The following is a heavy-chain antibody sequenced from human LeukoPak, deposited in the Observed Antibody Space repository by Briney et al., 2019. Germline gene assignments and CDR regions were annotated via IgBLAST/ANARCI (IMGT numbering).Heavy chain of an antibody. CDR3: AKGSNSLYYYDSSGYYWVY. D-gene: IGHD3-22*01. V-gene: IGHV3-23*01. Sequence: GGSLRLSCAASGFTFSSYAMSWVRQAPGKGLEWVSAISGSGGSTYYADSVKGRFTISRDNSKNTLYLQMNSLRAEDTAVYYCAKGSNSLYYYDSSGYYWVYWGQGTLVTASS. J-gene: IGHJ4*02. CDR1: GFTFSSYA. CDR2: ISGSGGST.